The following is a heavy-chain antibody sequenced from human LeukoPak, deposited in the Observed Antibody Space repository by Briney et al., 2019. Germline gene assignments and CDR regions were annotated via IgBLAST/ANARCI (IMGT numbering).Heavy chain of an antibody. CDR2: VSGSGGST. D-gene: IGHD3-16*02. CDR3: AKVIVRYYYYMDV. V-gene: IGHV3-23*01. Sequence: GGSLSLFCAASGFIFSSHAVSWVRQAPGKGLEWVSSVSGSGGSTYYADSVKGRFTIFRNNYKNTLYLQMNSLRAEDKAVYYCAKVIVRYYYYMDVWGKGTTVTVSS. CDR1: GFIFSSHA. J-gene: IGHJ6*03.